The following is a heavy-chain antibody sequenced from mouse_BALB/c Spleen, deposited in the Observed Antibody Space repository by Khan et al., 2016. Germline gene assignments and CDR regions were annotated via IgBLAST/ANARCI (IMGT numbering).Heavy chain of an antibody. CDR3: TRSPYFIDY. J-gene: IGHJ2*01. V-gene: IGHV14-1*02. CDR2: IDPENGNS. CDR1: GFNIKDYY. Sequence: VQLQQSGAELVRPGALVKLTCKASGFNIKDYYMHWVKQRPEQGLEWIGWIDPENGNSIYDPKFQGKASITADTSSNTAYLQVNSLTSEVTVVYYWTRSPYFIDYWGQGTTLTVSS.